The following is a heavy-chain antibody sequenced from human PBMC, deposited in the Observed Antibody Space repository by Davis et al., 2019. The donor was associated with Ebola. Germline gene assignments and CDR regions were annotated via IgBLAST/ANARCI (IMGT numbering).Heavy chain of an antibody. CDR2: INPNSGGT. CDR1: GYTFTSYD. J-gene: IGHJ5*02. D-gene: IGHD3-10*01. V-gene: IGHV1-2*06. Sequence: AASVKVSCKASGYTFTSYDINWVRQAPGQGLEWMGRINPNSGGTNYAQKFQGRVTMTRDTSISTAYMELSRLRSDDTAVYYCARDRMVRGSNWFDPWGQGTLVTVSS. CDR3: ARDRMVRGSNWFDP.